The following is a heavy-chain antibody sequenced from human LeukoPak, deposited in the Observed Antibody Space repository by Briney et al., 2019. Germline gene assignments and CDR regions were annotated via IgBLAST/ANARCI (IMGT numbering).Heavy chain of an antibody. CDR1: GFTVSSNY. Sequence: GGSLRLSCAASGFTVSSNYMSWVRQAPGKGLEWVSAISGSGGSTYYADSVKGRFTISRDNSKNTLYLQMNSLRAEDTAVYCCAKEETFDWLLRVSCMDVWGQGTTVTVSS. V-gene: IGHV3-23*01. J-gene: IGHJ6*02. D-gene: IGHD3-9*01. CDR3: AKEETFDWLLRVSCMDV. CDR2: ISGSGGST.